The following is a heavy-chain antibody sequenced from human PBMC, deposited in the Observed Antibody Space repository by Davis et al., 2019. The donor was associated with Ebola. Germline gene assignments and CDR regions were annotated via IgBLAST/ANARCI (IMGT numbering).Heavy chain of an antibody. CDR2: INPHNGNT. Sequence: ASVKVSCNASGDTFTSYGITWVRQAPGQGLEWMGWINPHNGNTNYAQNVQGRVTMTTDTSTSTAYMEVGSLRSDDTAVYYCARAQFPTTSDHWGQGTLDTVSS. V-gene: IGHV1-18*04. J-gene: IGHJ4*02. CDR1: GDTFTSYG. CDR3: ARAQFPTTSDH. D-gene: IGHD1-1*01.